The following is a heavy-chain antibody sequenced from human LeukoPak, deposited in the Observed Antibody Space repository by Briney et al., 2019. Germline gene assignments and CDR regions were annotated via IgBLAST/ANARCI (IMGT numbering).Heavy chain of an antibody. D-gene: IGHD6-19*01. CDR2: INPKSGGT. V-gene: IGHV1-2*02. J-gene: IGHJ4*02. CDR1: GYTFTGYH. CDR3: ARERPGIAVAGTGFAY. Sequence: GASVKVSCKASGYTFTGYHIHWVRQAPGQGLEWMGWINPKSGGTKYAQKFQGRVTMTRDTSISTAYMELSRLTSDDTAVYYCARERPGIAVAGTGFAYWGQGTLVTVSS.